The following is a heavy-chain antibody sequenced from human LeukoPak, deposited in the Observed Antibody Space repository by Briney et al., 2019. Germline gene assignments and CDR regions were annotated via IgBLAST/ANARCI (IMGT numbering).Heavy chain of an antibody. J-gene: IGHJ5*02. CDR1: GGSFSGYY. V-gene: IGHV4-34*01. Sequence: KPSETLSLTCAVYGGSFSGYYWSWIRQPPGKGLEWIGEINHSGSTNYNPSLKSRVTISVDTSKNQFSLKLSSVTAADTAVYYCARGRRQGGYYLSWFDPWGQGTLVTVSS. D-gene: IGHD3-3*01. CDR3: ARGRRQGGYYLSWFDP. CDR2: INHSGST.